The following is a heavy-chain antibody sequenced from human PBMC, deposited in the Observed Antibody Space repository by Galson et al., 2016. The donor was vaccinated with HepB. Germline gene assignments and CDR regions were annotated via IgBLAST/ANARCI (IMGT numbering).Heavy chain of an antibody. CDR2: ISPSGGST. J-gene: IGHJ4*02. Sequence: SVKVSCKASGSTFNNYYIHWVRQAPGQGLEWMGIISPSGGSTSYAQKFQGRVTMTRDTSTSTVYMELSSLRSEDTALYYCAGDLGGAGHFYESSGYYYDPPDYLGQGPLVTVSS. D-gene: IGHD3-22*01. V-gene: IGHV1-46*02. CDR1: GSTFNNYY. CDR3: AGDLGGAGHFYESSGYYYDPPDY.